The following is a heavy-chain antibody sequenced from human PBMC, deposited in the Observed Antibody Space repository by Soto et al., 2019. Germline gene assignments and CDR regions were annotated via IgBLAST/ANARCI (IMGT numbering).Heavy chain of an antibody. CDR2: ISGSGGST. V-gene: IGHV3-23*01. D-gene: IGHD2-21*01. Sequence: PGGSLRLSCAASGFTFSSYAMSWVRQAPGKGLEWVSAISGSGGSTYYADSVKGRFTISRDNSKNTLYLQMNSLRAEDTAVYYCEKDIRYYYGMDVWGQATTVTVSS. CDR1: GFTFSSYA. CDR3: EKDIRYYYGMDV. J-gene: IGHJ6*02.